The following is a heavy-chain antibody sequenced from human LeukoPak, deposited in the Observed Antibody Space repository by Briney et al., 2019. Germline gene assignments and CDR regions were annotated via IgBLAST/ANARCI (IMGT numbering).Heavy chain of an antibody. CDR3: ARGESLGLRLGELSWPVTGVYNWFDP. CDR1: GYTFTGYY. CDR2: INPNSGGT. Sequence: ASVKVSCKASGYTFTGYYMHWVRQAPGQGLEWMGWINPNSGGTNYAQKLQGRVTMTTDTSTSTAYMELRSLRSDDTAVYYCARGESLGLRLGELSWPVTGVYNWFDPWGQGTLVTVSS. D-gene: IGHD3-16*02. V-gene: IGHV1-2*02. J-gene: IGHJ5*02.